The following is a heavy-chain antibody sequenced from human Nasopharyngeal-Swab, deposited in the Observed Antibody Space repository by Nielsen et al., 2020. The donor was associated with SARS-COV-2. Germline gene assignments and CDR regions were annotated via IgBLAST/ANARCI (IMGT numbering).Heavy chain of an antibody. CDR3: ARPKVGYSYGLGDYYYYGMDV. CDR2: ISSSSSTI. Sequence: GESLKISCAASGFTFSSYSMNWARQAPGKGLEWVSYISSSSSTIYYADSVKGRFTISRDNAKNSLYLQMNSLRAEDTAVYYCARPKVGYSYGLGDYYYYGMDVWGQGTTVTVSS. V-gene: IGHV3-48*01. J-gene: IGHJ6*02. D-gene: IGHD5-18*01. CDR1: GFTFSSYS.